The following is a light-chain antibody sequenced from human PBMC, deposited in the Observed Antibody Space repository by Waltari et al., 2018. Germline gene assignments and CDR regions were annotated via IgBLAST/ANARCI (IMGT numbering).Light chain of an antibody. CDR2: ANS. CDR1: SSNIGSNYH. Sequence: QSVLTQPPSVSGAPGQRVTISCTGSSSNIGSNYHVNWYLQLPGTVPKLLIYANSNRPSGVPDRFSGSRSGTSASLAITGLQAEDEADYYCLSFDSNLRAYVFGTGTRVTVL. V-gene: IGLV1-40*01. J-gene: IGLJ1*01. CDR3: LSFDSNLRAYV.